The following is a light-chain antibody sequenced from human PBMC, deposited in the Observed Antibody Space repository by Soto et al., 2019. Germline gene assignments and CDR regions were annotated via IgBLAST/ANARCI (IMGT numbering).Light chain of an antibody. J-gene: IGKJ1*01. CDR2: AAS. V-gene: IGKV1-6*01. CDR1: QGIRND. CDR3: QQYNNWPRT. Sequence: AIQMTQSPSSLSASVGDRVTITCRASQGIRNDLGWYQQKPGKAPKLLIYAASSLQSGVPSRFSGSGSGTDFTLTISSLQSEDFAVYYCQQYNNWPRTFGHGTKVDIK.